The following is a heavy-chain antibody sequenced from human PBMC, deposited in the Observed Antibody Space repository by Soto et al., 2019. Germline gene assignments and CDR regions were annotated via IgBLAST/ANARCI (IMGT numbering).Heavy chain of an antibody. Sequence: GGSLRLSCAASGFTFSSYGMDWVRQAPGKGLEWVSFISYDGRNKDYADSVKGRFTISRDNSKNTLYLQMNSLRAEDTAVYYCAKDQVTSCWCKWGWFGPWGQGTLVIVSS. CDR3: AKDQVTSCWCKWGWFGP. J-gene: IGHJ5*02. V-gene: IGHV3-30*18. D-gene: IGHD6-19*01. CDR2: ISYDGRNK. CDR1: GFTFSSYG.